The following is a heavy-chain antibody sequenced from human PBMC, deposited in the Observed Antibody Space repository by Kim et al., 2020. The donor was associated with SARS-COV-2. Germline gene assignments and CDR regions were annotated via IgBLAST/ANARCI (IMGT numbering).Heavy chain of an antibody. CDR1: GDSIGSYY. Sequence: SETLSLTCTVFGDSIGSYYWSWIRQPPGKGLEWIGYIYYSGSNNYNPSLKSRLIISVDTSKSQFSLKLNSVTEADTAVYYCARGGGSGSRYSFDYWGQGALVTVSS. CDR3: ARGGGSGSRYSFDY. J-gene: IGHJ4*02. V-gene: IGHV4-59*01. D-gene: IGHD3-10*01. CDR2: IYYSGSN.